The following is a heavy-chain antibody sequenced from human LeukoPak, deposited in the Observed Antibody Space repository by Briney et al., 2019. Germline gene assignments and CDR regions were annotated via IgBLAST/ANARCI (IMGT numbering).Heavy chain of an antibody. V-gene: IGHV4-59*12. CDR3: ARGLRFLEWLIPFDY. CDR2: IYYSGST. J-gene: IGHJ4*02. D-gene: IGHD3-3*01. Sequence: QPSETLSLTCTVSGGSISSYYWSWIRQPPGKGLEWIGYIYYSGSTNYNPSLKSRVTISVDTSKNQFSLKLSSVTAADTAVYYCARGLRFLEWLIPFDYWGQGTLVAVSS. CDR1: GGSISSYY.